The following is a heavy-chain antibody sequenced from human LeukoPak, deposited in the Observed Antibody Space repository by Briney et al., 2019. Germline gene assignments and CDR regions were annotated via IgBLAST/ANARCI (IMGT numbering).Heavy chain of an antibody. D-gene: IGHD3-10*01. CDR3: ARHDQVYGSGSYYSAGFDY. V-gene: IGHV3-7*03. J-gene: IGHJ4*02. Sequence: GGSLRLSCAASGFTFSNVWMSWVRQAPGKGLKWVANIRQDGSDKYYADSVKGRFTISRDNAKNSLYLQMNSLRAEDTAIYYCARHDQVYGSGSYYSAGFDYWGQGTLVTVSS. CDR1: GFTFSNVW. CDR2: IRQDGSDK.